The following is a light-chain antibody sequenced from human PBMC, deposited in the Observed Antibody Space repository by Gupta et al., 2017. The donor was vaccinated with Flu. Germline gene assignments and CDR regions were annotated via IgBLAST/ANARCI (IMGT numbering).Light chain of an antibody. CDR3: QQRNSYPYT. CDR1: QGISSY. J-gene: IGKJ2*01. Sequence: DIQLTQSPSFLSASVGDRVTITCRASQGISSYLAWYQQKPGKAPKLLIYAASTLQSGVPSRFSGSGSGTECTLTISSLQPEDFATYYCQQRNSYPYTFGQGTKLEIK. CDR2: AAS. V-gene: IGKV1-9*01.